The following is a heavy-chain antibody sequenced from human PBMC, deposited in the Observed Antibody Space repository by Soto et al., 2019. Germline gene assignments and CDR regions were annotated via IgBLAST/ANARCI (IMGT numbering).Heavy chain of an antibody. D-gene: IGHD3-10*01. Sequence: QVQLVESGGGVVHPGRSLRLSCVASGFTFSDYPMHWVRQAPGKGLQWVAVISYDGGDKYYADSVKGRFTISRDNSKSTLYLQMNSLRAEDTAVYYCARDVSFVEDPLYYFDYWGQGTLVTDSS. CDR2: ISYDGGDK. J-gene: IGHJ4*02. CDR3: ARDVSFVEDPLYYFDY. V-gene: IGHV3-30-3*01. CDR1: GFTFSDYP.